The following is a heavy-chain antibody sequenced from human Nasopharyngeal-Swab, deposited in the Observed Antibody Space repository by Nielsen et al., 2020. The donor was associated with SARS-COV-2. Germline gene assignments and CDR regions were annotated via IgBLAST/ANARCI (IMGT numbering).Heavy chain of an antibody. CDR2: IPSDGSEK. D-gene: IGHD3-10*01. Sequence: GESLKISCAASGFTFSGYAMHWVRQAAGKGLEWVAVIPSDGSEKYYADSVKGRFTISRDNSKNTLYRQMNGLRAEDTAVYYCAKVFPYGSGRYSPAWDFHYWGQGTLVAVSS. J-gene: IGHJ4*02. CDR1: GFTFSGYA. V-gene: IGHV3-30*18. CDR3: AKVFPYGSGRYSPAWDFHY.